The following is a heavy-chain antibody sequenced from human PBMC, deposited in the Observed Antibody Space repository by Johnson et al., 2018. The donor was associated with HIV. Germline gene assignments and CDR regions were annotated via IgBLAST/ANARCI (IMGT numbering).Heavy chain of an antibody. J-gene: IGHJ3*02. D-gene: IGHD6-6*01. CDR3: AKWKYSSSSAHAFDI. CDR1: GLTFSSYG. Sequence: QVQLVESGGGLVQPGGSLRLSCAGSGLTFSSYGMHWVRQAPGKGLEWVSFIRYDGSDKHYADSVKGRFTISRDNSTNTVYLQTNSLRAEDSAVYYCAKWKYSSSSAHAFDIWGQGTMVTVSS. V-gene: IGHV3-30*02. CDR2: IRYDGSDK.